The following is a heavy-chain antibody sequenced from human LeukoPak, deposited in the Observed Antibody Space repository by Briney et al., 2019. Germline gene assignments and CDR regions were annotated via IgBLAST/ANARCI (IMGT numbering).Heavy chain of an antibody. J-gene: IGHJ4*02. Sequence: GGSLRLSCEASGFTFSSYWMHWVRQVPGKGLVWVSRINSDGSSTSYADSVKGRFTISRDNAKNTLYLQMNSLRAEDTAVYYCAELTSMVVQYWGQGTLVTVSS. V-gene: IGHV3-74*01. CDR2: INSDGSST. CDR1: GFTFSSYW. D-gene: IGHD3-10*01. CDR3: AELTSMVVQY.